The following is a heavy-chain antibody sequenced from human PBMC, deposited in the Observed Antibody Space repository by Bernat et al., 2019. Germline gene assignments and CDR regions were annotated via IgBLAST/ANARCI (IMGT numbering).Heavy chain of an antibody. Sequence: QVQLVQSGAEVKKPGASVKVSCKASGYTFTGYYMHWVRQAPGQGLEWMGWINPNSGGTNYAQKFQGWVTMTRDTSISTAYMELSRLRSDDTAVYYCAREGPYYDFWSSYDSSWYGMDVWGQGTTVTVSS. V-gene: IGHV1-2*04. CDR2: INPNSGGT. J-gene: IGHJ6*02. D-gene: IGHD3-3*01. CDR3: AREGPYYDFWSSYDSSWYGMDV. CDR1: GYTFTGYY.